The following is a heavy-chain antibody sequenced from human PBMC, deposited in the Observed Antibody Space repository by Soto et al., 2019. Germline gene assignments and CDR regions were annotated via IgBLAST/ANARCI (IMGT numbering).Heavy chain of an antibody. J-gene: IGHJ4*02. V-gene: IGHV4-34*01. CDR3: ARVPFRGPRGHFDY. CDR1: GGSFSGYY. CDR2: INHSGST. Sequence: SETLSLTCAVSGGSFSGYYWSWIRQPPGKGLEWIGEINHSGSTNYNPSLKSRVTISVDTSKNQFSLKLSSVTAADTAVYYCARVPFRGPRGHFDYWGQGTLVTVSS. D-gene: IGHD3-16*01.